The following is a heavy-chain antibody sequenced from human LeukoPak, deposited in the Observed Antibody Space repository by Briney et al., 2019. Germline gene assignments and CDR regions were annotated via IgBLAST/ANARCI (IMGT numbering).Heavy chain of an antibody. J-gene: IGHJ6*02. D-gene: IGHD1-26*01. CDR1: GFTFSSYA. CDR3: ASGSQRNYCYYGMDV. CDR2: ISYDGSNK. V-gene: IGHV3-30-3*01. Sequence: GRSLRLSCAASGFTFSSYAMHWVRQAPGKGLEWVAVISYDGSNKYYADSVKGRFTISRDNSKNTLYLQMNSLRAEDTAVYYCASGSQRNYCYYGMDVWGQGTTVTVSS.